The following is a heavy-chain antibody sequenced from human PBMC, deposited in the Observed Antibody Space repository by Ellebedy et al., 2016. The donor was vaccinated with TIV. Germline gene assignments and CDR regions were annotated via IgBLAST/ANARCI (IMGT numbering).Heavy chain of an antibody. CDR2: INHSGST. V-gene: IGHV4-34*01. CDR3: ARTYYYDSSGYYYYWYFDL. CDR1: GGSFSGYY. D-gene: IGHD3-22*01. Sequence: MPSETLSLTCAVYGGSFSGYYWSRIRQPPGKGLEWIGEINHSGSTNYNPSLKSRVTISVDTSKNQFSLKLSSVTAADTAVYYCARTYYYDSSGYYYYWYFDLWGRGTLVTVSS. J-gene: IGHJ2*01.